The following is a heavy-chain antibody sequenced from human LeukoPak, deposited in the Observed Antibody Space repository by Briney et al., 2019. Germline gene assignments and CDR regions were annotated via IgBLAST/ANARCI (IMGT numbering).Heavy chain of an antibody. CDR1: GGSISSYY. CDR3: ARAPYSSGFYFFDP. CDR2: VSYSGST. D-gene: IGHD3-22*01. V-gene: IGHV4-59*01. J-gene: IGHJ5*02. Sequence: SETLSLTRTVSGGSISSYYWSWIRQPPGKGLESIGYVSYSGSTTYNPSLKSRVTISVDTSQNQFSLKLSSVTAADTAVYYCARAPYSSGFYFFDPWGQGTLVTVSS.